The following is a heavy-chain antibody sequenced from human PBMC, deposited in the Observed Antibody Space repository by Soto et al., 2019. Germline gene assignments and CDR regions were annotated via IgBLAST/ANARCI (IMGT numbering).Heavy chain of an antibody. J-gene: IGHJ5*02. Sequence: QVQLQQWGAGLLKPSETLSLTCAVYGGSFSGYYWSWIRQPPGKGLEWIGEINHSGSTNYNPSLKSRVTISVDTSKNQFSLKLSSVTAADTAVYYCARGAKDFHWLLGGWHFDPWGQGTLVTVSS. CDR3: ARGAKDFHWLLGGWHFDP. CDR1: GGSFSGYY. CDR2: INHSGST. V-gene: IGHV4-34*01. D-gene: IGHD3-9*01.